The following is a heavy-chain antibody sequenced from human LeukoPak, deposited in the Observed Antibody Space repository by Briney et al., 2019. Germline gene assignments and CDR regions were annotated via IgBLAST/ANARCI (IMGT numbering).Heavy chain of an antibody. CDR1: GGSLIGRY. Sequence: SETLSLTCTVSGGSLIGRYWSWIRQPPGKRLEWIGYVSYTGRTKYNPSLQSRVTISIDTSKSQFSPKLTSVTSADTAVYSCARLLDNDISGDPDTSDVWGQGTTVIVSS. D-gene: IGHD3-22*01. J-gene: IGHJ3*01. CDR2: VSYTGRT. CDR3: ARLLDNDISGDPDTSDV. V-gene: IGHV4-59*11.